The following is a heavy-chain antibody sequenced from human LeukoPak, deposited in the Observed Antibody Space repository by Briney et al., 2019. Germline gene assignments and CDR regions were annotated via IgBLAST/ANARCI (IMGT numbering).Heavy chain of an antibody. J-gene: IGHJ4*02. Sequence: GASVKVSCKASGYTFPSYFMHWVRQAPGQGLEWMGIINPTGGSTTYAQKFQGRVTMTRDTSTSTVYMELSSLRSDDTAVYYCAKDSSGWYVRYGYDYWGQGTLVTVSS. CDR2: INPTGGST. CDR1: GYTFPSYF. V-gene: IGHV1-46*01. D-gene: IGHD6-19*01. CDR3: AKDSSGWYVRYGYDY.